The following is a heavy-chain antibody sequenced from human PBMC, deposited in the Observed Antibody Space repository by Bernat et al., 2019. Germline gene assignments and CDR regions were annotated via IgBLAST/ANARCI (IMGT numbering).Heavy chain of an antibody. V-gene: IGHV3-74*01. CDR3: ASNGITVVGTGGDY. D-gene: IGHD6-19*01. J-gene: IGHJ4*02. CDR2: INSDGTTV. CDR1: GLTFGSHW. Sequence: EVQLVESGGGLVQPGGSLRLSCAVPGLTFGSHWMHWVRQAPGEGLLWVSRINSDGTTVNYAESVEGRFTISRDNAKNTLFLQMYSLRAEDTAVYYCASNGITVVGTGGDYWGQGTLVTVSA.